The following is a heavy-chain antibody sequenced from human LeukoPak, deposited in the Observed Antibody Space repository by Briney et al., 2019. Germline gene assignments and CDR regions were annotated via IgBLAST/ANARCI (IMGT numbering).Heavy chain of an antibody. V-gene: IGHV1-2*02. J-gene: IGHJ4*02. D-gene: IGHD1-26*01. CDR1: GYTFTGYY. CDR2: INPNSGGT. CDR3: ARSSIVGATPPGY. Sequence: ASVTVSCKASGYTFTGYYMHWVRQAPGQGLEWMGWINPNSGGTNYAQKFQGRVTMTRDTSISTAYMELSRLRSDDTAVYYCARSSIVGATPPGYWGQGTLVTVSS.